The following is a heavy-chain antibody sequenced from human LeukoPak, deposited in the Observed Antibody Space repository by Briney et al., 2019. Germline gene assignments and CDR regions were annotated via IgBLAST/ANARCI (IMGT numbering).Heavy chain of an antibody. V-gene: IGHV3-23*01. D-gene: IGHD3-10*01. J-gene: IGHJ4*02. CDR1: GFTFSSYG. CDR2: ISGSGAST. CDR3: AKESSDSYVDY. Sequence: GGSLRLSCAASGFTFSSYGMHWVRRAPGKGLEWVSTISGSGASTYYADSVKGRFTISRDNAKKTLYLQMNSLRAEDTAIYYCAKESSDSYVDYWGQGTLVTVSS.